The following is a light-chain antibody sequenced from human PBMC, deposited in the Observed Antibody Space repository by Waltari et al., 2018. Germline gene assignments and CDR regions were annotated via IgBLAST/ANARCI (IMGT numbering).Light chain of an antibody. CDR3: MQGIEYPPT. CDR1: QSLLDSEDGKTY. J-gene: IGKJ1*01. CDR2: EVS. Sequence: DIVMTQTPLSLPVTLGEPASISCRSSQSLLDSEDGKTYLDWYLQKPGQSPQLLIYEVSNRASGVPDRFSGSGSDTDFTLKISRVEAEDVGVYYCMQGIEYPPTFGQGTKVEIK. V-gene: IGKV2-40*01.